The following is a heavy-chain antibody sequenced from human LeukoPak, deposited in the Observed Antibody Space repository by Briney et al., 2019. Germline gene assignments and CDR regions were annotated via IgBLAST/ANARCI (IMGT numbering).Heavy chain of an antibody. CDR3: AIIMVRGVLFDY. CDR2: INPNSGGT. J-gene: IGHJ4*02. V-gene: IGHV1-2*02. D-gene: IGHD3-10*01. CDR1: GYTFTGYY. Sequence: GASVKVSCKASGYTFTGYYMHWVRQAPGQGLEWMGWINPNSGGTNYAQKFQGRVTMTRDTSISAAYMELSRLRSDDTAVYYCAIIMVRGVLFDYWGQGTLVTVSS.